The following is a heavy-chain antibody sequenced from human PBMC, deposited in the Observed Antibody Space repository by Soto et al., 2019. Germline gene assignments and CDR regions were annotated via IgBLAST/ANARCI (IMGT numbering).Heavy chain of an antibody. CDR2: IYYTGST. Sequence: SETLSLTCTVSGGSISSYFWSWIRQPPGKGLEWIGYIYYTGSTNYNPSLKSRVTISVDTSKNQFSLQLSSVTVADTAVYYCANFNWYCDLWGRGTLVTVS. CDR1: GGSISSYF. CDR3: ANFNWYCDL. J-gene: IGHJ2*01. V-gene: IGHV4-59*01.